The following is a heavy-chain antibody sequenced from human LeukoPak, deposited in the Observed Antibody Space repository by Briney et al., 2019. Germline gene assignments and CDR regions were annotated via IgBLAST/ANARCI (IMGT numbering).Heavy chain of an antibody. CDR1: GFTFSSYA. CDR3: AKYQTGTWTSYDSSDI. V-gene: IGHV3-21*01. Sequence: PGGSLRLSCAASGFTFSSYAMSWVRQAPGKGLEWVSSINGESTFKVYADSVKGRFTISRDNAKNSLYLQMDNLRAEDTAVYYCAKYQTGTWTSYDSSDIWGQGTLVTVSS. J-gene: IGHJ3*02. CDR2: INGESTFK. D-gene: IGHD1-7*01.